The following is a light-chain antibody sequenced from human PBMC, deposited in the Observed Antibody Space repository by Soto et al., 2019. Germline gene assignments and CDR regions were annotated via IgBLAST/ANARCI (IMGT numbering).Light chain of an antibody. V-gene: IGKV3-20*01. CDR2: VAS. CDR3: QQYGTSPRT. Sequence: EIALTQSPGTLSLSPGERATLSCRASQSVSSSYLAWYQQKPGQSPRLLISVASSRPTGIPDRFSGSGSGTVFTLTISRLEREDFAVYYCQQYGTSPRTFGQGNSVEI. J-gene: IGKJ1*01. CDR1: QSVSSSY.